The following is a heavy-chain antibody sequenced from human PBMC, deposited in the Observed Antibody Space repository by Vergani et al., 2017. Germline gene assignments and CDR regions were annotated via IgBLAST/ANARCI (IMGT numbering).Heavy chain of an antibody. J-gene: IGHJ6*02. CDR2: ISSSSSYI. Sequence: EVQLVESGGGLVKPGGSLRLSCAASGFTFSSYSMNWVRQAPGKGLEWVSSISSSSSYIYYADSVKGRFTISRDNAKNSLYLQMNSLRAEDTAVYYCAKGLEVQLWLKNPERYYYYGMDVWGQGTTVTVSS. D-gene: IGHD5-18*01. CDR1: GFTFSSYS. CDR3: AKGLEVQLWLKNPERYYYYGMDV. V-gene: IGHV3-21*01.